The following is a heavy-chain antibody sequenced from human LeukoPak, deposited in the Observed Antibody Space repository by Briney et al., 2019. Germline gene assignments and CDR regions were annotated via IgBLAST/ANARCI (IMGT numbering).Heavy chain of an antibody. CDR1: GFTFSSYG. Sequence: GGSLRLSCAASGFTFSSYGMHWVRQAPGKGLEWVAVIWYDGSNKYYADSVKGRFTISRDNSKNTLYLQMNSLRAEDTAVYYCAGEYYYGSGSIDYWGQGTLVTLSS. V-gene: IGHV3-33*01. CDR3: AGEYYYGSGSIDY. D-gene: IGHD3-10*01. J-gene: IGHJ4*02. CDR2: IWYDGSNK.